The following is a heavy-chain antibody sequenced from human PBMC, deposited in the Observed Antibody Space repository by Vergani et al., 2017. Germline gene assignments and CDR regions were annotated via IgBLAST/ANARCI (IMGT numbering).Heavy chain of an antibody. CDR3: ARDLAAAAGTDAFDI. CDR2: IWYDGSNK. V-gene: IGHV3-33*08. Sequence: QVQLVESGGGVVQPGRSLRLSCAASGFTFSSYAMHWVRQAPGKGLEWVAVIWYDGSNKYYADSVKGRFTISRDNSKNTLYLQMNSLRAEDTAVYYCARDLAAAAGTDAFDIWGQGTMVTVSS. CDR1: GFTFSSYA. D-gene: IGHD6-13*01. J-gene: IGHJ3*02.